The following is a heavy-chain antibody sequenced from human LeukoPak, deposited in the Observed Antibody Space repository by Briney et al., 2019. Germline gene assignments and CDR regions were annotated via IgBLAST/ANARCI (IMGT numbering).Heavy chain of an antibody. V-gene: IGHV1-2*02. CDR1: GYTFTGYY. Sequence: GASVKVSCKASGYTFTGYYMHWVRQAPGQGLEWMGWINPNSGGTNYAQKFQGRVTMTRDTSISTAYMELSRLRSDDTAVYYCARYAYGDYAYYFDYGGQGTLVTVSS. CDR2: INPNSGGT. CDR3: ARYAYGDYAYYFDY. D-gene: IGHD4-17*01. J-gene: IGHJ4*02.